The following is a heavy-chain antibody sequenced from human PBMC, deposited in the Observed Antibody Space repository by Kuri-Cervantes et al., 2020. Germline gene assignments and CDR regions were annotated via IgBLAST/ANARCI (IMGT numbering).Heavy chain of an antibody. Sequence: SVKVSCKASGGTFSSYAISWVRQAPGQGLEWMGGIIPIFGTANYAQKFQGRVTITADESPSTAYMELSSLRSEDTAVYYCARGGKMTTVTTIYWGQGTLVTDSS. CDR2: IIPIFGTA. CDR3: ARGGKMTTVTTIY. J-gene: IGHJ4*02. V-gene: IGHV1-69*13. D-gene: IGHD4-17*01. CDR1: GGTFSSYA.